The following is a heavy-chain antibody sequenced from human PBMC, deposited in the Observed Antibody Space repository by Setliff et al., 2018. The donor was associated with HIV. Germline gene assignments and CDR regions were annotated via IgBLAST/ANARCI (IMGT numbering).Heavy chain of an antibody. CDR1: GGSFTDIGGSFTDYY. D-gene: IGHD3-10*01. CDR3: ARARGSVGYYGSGTMYHMDV. J-gene: IGHJ6*03. CDR2: INHSGST. V-gene: IGHV4-34*01. Sequence: SETLSLTCAVFGGSFTDIGGSFTDYYWIWIRQPPGKGLEWIGEINHSGSTHYNPSLKSRFTISVDTSKNQFSLKVNSVTAADTATYYCARARGSVGYYGSGTMYHMDVWGKGTTVTVSS.